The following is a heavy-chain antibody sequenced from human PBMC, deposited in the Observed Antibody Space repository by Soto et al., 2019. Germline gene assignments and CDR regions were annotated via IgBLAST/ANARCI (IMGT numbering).Heavy chain of an antibody. J-gene: IGHJ4*02. CDR2: IITIFGTA. Sequence: QVQLVQSGAEVKKPGSSVKVSCKASGGTFSSYSINWVRQAPGQGLEWMGEIITIFGTANYEQKFQGRVTITAHESTRTAYMDLSSLRTEDTAVDYCAREGGRHSGGIDYWGQGTLVTVSS. V-gene: IGHV1-69*01. D-gene: IGHD1-26*01. CDR3: AREGGRHSGGIDY. CDR1: GGTFSSYS.